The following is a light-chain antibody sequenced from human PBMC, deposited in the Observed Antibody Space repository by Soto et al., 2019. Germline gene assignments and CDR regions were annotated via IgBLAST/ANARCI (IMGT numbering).Light chain of an antibody. Sequence: EIVMTQSPATLSVSPGERATLSCRASQSVSSDLAWYQQIPGQAPRLLIYGASTRATGIPARFSGSGSGTEFTLTISSLQAEDSGIYYCQQYYSWPYTFGPGSKVRFK. J-gene: IGKJ3*01. CDR3: QQYYSWPYT. CDR1: QSVSSD. CDR2: GAS. V-gene: IGKV3-15*01.